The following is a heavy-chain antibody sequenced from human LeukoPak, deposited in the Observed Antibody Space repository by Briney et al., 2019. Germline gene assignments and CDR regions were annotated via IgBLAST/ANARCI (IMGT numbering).Heavy chain of an antibody. CDR3: ARGTSSSPNWFDP. CDR2: IKYDGTDK. CDR1: GFTFSSYW. D-gene: IGHD6-13*01. V-gene: IGHV3-7*01. Sequence: PGGSLRLSCAASGFTFSSYWMSWVRQAPGRGLEWVANIKYDGTDKYYLNSVRGRFTISRDSAKNSLYMQMHSLRDEDTALYYCARGTSSSPNWFDPWGQGTRVTVSA. J-gene: IGHJ5*02.